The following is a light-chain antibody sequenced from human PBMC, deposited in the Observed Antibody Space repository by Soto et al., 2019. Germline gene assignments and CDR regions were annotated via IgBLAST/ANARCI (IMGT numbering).Light chain of an antibody. J-gene: IGLJ1*01. Sequence: QSALTQPASVSGSPGQSSTISCTGTSNDVGGYNYVSWYQQHPDTAPKLIIYDVRYRPSGVSNRFSGSKSGNTASLTISGLQAEDEADYYCSAYTSSSTPYVFGSGTKLTVL. CDR1: SNDVGGYNY. CDR3: SAYTSSSTPYV. CDR2: DVR. V-gene: IGLV2-14*03.